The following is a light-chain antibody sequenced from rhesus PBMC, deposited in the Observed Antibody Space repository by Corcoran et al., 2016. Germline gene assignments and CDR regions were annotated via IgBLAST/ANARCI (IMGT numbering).Light chain of an antibody. J-gene: IGKJ1*01. CDR3: QQYDSVPWT. CDR1: QGISSY. CDR2: YAT. Sequence: DIQMTQSPSSLSASVGDRVTITCRASQGISSYLVWFQQTQGKAPKPLIYYATILDSGVPSRFSGSGSGTEFTLTISSLQPEDFATYSCQQYDSVPWTFGQGTRVEIK. V-gene: IGKV1-37*01.